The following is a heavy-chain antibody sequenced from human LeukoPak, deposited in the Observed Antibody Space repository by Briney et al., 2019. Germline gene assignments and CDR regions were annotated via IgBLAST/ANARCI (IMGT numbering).Heavy chain of an antibody. CDR3: AKDINAVGATTAAFDI. Sequence: PGGSLRLSCAASGFSFSDFAMHWVRQAPGKGLEWVALISYDGRNKYYADSVKGRFTISRDDSKNSLYLQMNSLRADDTALYYCAKDINAVGATTAAFDIWGQGTMVTVSS. V-gene: IGHV3-30*04. D-gene: IGHD1-26*01. CDR1: GFSFSDFA. CDR2: ISYDGRNK. J-gene: IGHJ3*02.